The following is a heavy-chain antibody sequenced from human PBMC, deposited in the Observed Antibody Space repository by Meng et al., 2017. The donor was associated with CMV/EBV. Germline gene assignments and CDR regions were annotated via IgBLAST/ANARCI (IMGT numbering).Heavy chain of an antibody. CDR1: GFTFSSYS. J-gene: IGHJ4*02. CDR3: ARDVYYYDSSSYYIDY. V-gene: IGHV3-21*01. CDR2: ISSSSSYI. Sequence: ETLSLTCAASGFTFSSYSMNWVRQAPGKGLEWVSSISSSSSYIYYADSVKGRFTISRDNAKNSLYLQMNSLRAEDTAVYYCARDVYYYDSSSYYIDYWGQGTLVTVSS. D-gene: IGHD3-22*01.